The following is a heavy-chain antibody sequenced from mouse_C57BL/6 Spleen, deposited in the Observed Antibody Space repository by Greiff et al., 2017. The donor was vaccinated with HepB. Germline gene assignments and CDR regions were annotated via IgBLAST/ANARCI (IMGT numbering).Heavy chain of an antibody. CDR1: GYAFSSSW. CDR3: HYYGSSPAMDY. V-gene: IGHV1-82*01. D-gene: IGHD1-1*01. CDR2: IYPGDGDT. J-gene: IGHJ4*01. Sequence: QVQLKQSGPELVKPGASVKISCKASGYAFSSSWMNWVKQRPGKGLEWIGRIYPGDGDTNYNGKFKGKATLTADKSSSTAYMQLSSLTSEDSAVYFCHYYGSSPAMDYWVKEPQSPSPQ.